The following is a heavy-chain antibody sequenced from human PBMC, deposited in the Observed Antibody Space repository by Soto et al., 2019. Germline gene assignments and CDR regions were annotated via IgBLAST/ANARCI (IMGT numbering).Heavy chain of an antibody. CDR3: ARQDTVTTSDI. V-gene: IGHV4-39*01. D-gene: IGHD4-17*01. CDR1: GGSISSSSYY. CDR2: IYYSGST. J-gene: IGHJ3*02. Sequence: PSETLSLTCTVSGGSISSSSYYWGWIRQPPGKGLEWIGGIYYSGSTYYNPSLKSRVTISVDTSKNHFSLKLSSVTAADTAVYYCARQDTVTTSDIWGQGTMVTVSS.